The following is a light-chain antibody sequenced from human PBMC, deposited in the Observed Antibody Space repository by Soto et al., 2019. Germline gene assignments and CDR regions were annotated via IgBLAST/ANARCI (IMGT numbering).Light chain of an antibody. V-gene: IGLV2-8*01. CDR1: TRDIGGYDF. CDR2: EVN. J-gene: IGLJ1*01. Sequence: QCLRTQTPWASGSPGQSFTISCTGTTRDIGGYDFVSWYQQYPGKAPQLIISEVNQRPSGVPDRFSGSKSGNTASLTSSGLQSEDEADYYCLAYAGRTTLVFGTGTKVTVL. CDR3: LAYAGRTTLV.